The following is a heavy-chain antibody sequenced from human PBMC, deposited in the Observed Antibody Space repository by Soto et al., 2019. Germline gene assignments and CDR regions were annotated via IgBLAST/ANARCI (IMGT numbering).Heavy chain of an antibody. J-gene: IGHJ6*02. CDR2: ISSNGNTI. CDR1: GFTFSDYY. V-gene: IGHV3-11*04. D-gene: IGHD3-3*01. CDR3: ARESITIFGVVILRPYGMDV. Sequence: PGGSLRLSCAASGFTFSDYYMTWIRQGPGKGLEWISYISSNGNTIYHADSVKGRFTISRDNAKNTLYLQMNSLRAEDTAVYYCARESITIFGVVILRPYGMDVWGQGTTVTVSS.